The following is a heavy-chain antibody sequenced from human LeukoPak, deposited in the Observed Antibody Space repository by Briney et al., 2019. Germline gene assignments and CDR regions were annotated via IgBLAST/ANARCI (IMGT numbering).Heavy chain of an antibody. J-gene: IGHJ4*02. CDR3: TTDDLGAYDSSGYHLTPFDY. CDR2: ISSLSTTI. D-gene: IGHD3-22*01. V-gene: IGHV3-48*04. Sequence: GGSLRLSCAASGFTFSSWSMSWVRQTPGKGLEWLSFISSLSTTIDYADSVKGRFTVSRDNAKNSLYLQMNSLKTEDTAVYYCTTDDLGAYDSSGYHLTPFDYWGQGTLVTVSS. CDR1: GFTFSSWS.